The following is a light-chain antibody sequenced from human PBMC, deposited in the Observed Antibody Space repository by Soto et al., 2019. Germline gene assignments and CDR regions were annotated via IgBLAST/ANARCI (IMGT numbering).Light chain of an antibody. CDR2: DVS. Sequence: QSALTQPASVSGSPGQSITISCTGTSSEVGGYNYVSWYQQHPGKSPKFMIYDVSNRLSGVSNRFSGSKSGNTASLTISGLQAEDEADYYCSSYTSSSTLLYVFGTGTKVTVL. J-gene: IGLJ1*01. CDR1: SSEVGGYNY. CDR3: SSYTSSSTLLYV. V-gene: IGLV2-14*01.